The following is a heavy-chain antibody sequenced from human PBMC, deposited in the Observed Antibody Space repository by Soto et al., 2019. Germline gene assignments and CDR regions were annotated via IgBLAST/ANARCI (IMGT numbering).Heavy chain of an antibody. D-gene: IGHD1-20*01. CDR2: IYYSGST. CDR1: GGSISSICYY. CDR3: ARGWRRVTGTYDY. Sequence: QVQLQESGPGLVKPSQTLSLTCTVSGGSISSICYYWQWIRQQPGKGLEWIGYIYYSGSTYYTPSLKGRGTTSPDATTNQFALRPTSVTAADTAVYYCARGWRRVTGTYDYWGQGNLATVSS. V-gene: IGHV4-31*03. J-gene: IGHJ4*02.